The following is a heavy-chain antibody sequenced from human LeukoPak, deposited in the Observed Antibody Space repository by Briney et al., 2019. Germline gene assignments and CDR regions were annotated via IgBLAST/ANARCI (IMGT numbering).Heavy chain of an antibody. J-gene: IGHJ4*02. CDR3: ARWSTTVFDY. D-gene: IGHD4-17*01. CDR1: GGSFSGYY. Sequence: SETLSLTCAVYGGSFSGYYWSWIRQPPGKGLEWIGEINHSGSTNYNPSLKSRVTIFVDTSKNQFSLKLRSVTAADTAAYYCARWSTTVFDYWGQGTLVTVSS. CDR2: INHSGST. V-gene: IGHV4-34*01.